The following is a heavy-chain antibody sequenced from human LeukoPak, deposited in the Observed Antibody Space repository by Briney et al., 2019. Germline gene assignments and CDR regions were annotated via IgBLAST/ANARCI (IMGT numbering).Heavy chain of an antibody. V-gene: IGHV3-7*01. CDR1: GFTFSSYG. J-gene: IGHJ4*02. Sequence: GGSLRLSCAASGFTFSSYGMSWVRQAPGKGLEWVANIKQDGSEKYYVDSVKGRFTISRDNAKNSLYLQMNSLRAEDTAVYYCARDPLESGFYRYWGQGTLVTVSS. D-gene: IGHD5-12*01. CDR2: IKQDGSEK. CDR3: ARDPLESGFYRY.